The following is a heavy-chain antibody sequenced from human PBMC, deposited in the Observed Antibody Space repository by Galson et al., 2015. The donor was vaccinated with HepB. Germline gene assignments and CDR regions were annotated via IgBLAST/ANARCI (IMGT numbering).Heavy chain of an antibody. CDR2: IRSKAYGGTT. V-gene: IGHV3-49*03. CDR1: GFTFGDYA. D-gene: IGHD6-13*01. Sequence: SLRLSCAASGFTFGDYAMSWFRQAPGKGLEWVGFIRSKAYGGTTEYAASVKGRFTISRDDSKSIAYLQMNSLKTEDTAVYYCVKPLYSSSLEAIDLWGRGTLVTVSS. CDR3: VKPLYSSSLEAIDL. J-gene: IGHJ2*01.